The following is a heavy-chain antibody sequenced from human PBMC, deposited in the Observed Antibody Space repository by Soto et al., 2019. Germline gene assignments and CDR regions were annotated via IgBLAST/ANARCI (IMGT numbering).Heavy chain of an antibody. CDR1: GFTFTNYA. CDR3: AKDDRAGFFGGSGTFDY. Sequence: QVQLVESGGAVVQPGRSLRLSCAASGFTFTNYAIHWVRQTPGKGLEWVAVISYDGSTQNYADSVKGRFTISRDDSKNTLYLQMNSLRPADTAVYYCAKDDRAGFFGGSGTFDYWGQGTLVTVSS. D-gene: IGHD3-10*01. CDR2: ISYDGSTQ. V-gene: IGHV3-30*18. J-gene: IGHJ4*02.